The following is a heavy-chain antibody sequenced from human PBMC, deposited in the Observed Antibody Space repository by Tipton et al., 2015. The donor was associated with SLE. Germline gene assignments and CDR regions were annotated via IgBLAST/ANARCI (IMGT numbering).Heavy chain of an antibody. CDR3: ARVRGRGYFQH. CDR2: IYYSGST. D-gene: IGHD3-10*01. Sequence: LRLSCTVSGGSISSYYWSWIRQPPGKGLEWIGYIYYSGSTNYNPSLKSRVTISVDTSKNQFSLKLSSVTAADTAVYYCARVRGRGYFQHWGQGTLGTVSS. CDR1: GGSISSYY. J-gene: IGHJ1*01. V-gene: IGHV4-59*01.